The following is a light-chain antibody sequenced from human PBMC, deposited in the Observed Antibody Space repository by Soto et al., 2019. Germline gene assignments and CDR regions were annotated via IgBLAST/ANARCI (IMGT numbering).Light chain of an antibody. CDR2: EVS. V-gene: IGLV2-14*01. Sequence: QPVLTQPGSVSGSPGQSITISCTGTSSDVGGYNYVSWYQQHPGKAPKLMIYEVSDRPSGVSNRFSGSKSGNTASLTISGLQAEDEADYYCSSYTSSSILVFGTGTKVTVL. CDR1: SSDVGGYNY. CDR3: SSYTSSSILV. J-gene: IGLJ1*01.